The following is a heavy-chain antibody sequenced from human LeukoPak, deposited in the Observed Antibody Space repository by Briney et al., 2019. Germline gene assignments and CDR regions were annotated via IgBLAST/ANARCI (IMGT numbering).Heavy chain of an antibody. Sequence: TPSETLSLTCTVSGGSISSYYWSWIRQPAGKGLEWIGRIYTSGSTNYNPSLKSRVTMSVDTSKNQFSLKLSSVTAADTAVYYCARAAVDTAMVYYFDYWGQGTLVTVSS. CDR3: ARAAVDTAMVYYFDY. D-gene: IGHD5-18*01. CDR2: IYTSGST. J-gene: IGHJ4*02. CDR1: GGSISSYY. V-gene: IGHV4-4*07.